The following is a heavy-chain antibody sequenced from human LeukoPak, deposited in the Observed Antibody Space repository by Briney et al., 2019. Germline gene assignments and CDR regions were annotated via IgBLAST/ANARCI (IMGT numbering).Heavy chain of an antibody. CDR1: GYSISSGYY. CDR2: IYHSGRT. CDR3: ASLTIEIDY. Sequence: PSETLSLTCTVSGYSISSGYYWGWIRQPPGKGLEWIGSIYHSGRTFYNPSLKSRVTISVDTSKNQFSLKLSSVTAADTAVYYCASLTIEIDYWGQGTLVTVSS. V-gene: IGHV4-38-2*02. J-gene: IGHJ4*02. D-gene: IGHD4-11*01.